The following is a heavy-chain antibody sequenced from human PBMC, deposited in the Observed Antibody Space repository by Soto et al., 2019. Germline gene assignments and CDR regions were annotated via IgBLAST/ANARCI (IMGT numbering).Heavy chain of an antibody. CDR1: GFTFSSYA. V-gene: IGHV3-23*01. J-gene: IGHJ4*02. CDR3: AKASSSSGWYFY. Sequence: EVQLLESGGGLVQPGGSLRLSCAASGFTFSSYAMSWVRQAPGKGLEWVSAISDSGGNTYYADSVKGRFTISRDNSKNTLYFQMNSLRAEDTAVYYCAKASSSSGWYFYWGQGTLVTVSS. CDR2: ISDSGGNT. D-gene: IGHD6-19*01.